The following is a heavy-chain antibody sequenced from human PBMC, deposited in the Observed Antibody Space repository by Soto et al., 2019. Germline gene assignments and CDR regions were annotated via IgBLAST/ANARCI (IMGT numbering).Heavy chain of an antibody. V-gene: IGHV1-69*12. CDR3: ARGHTGYSSGKYDY. D-gene: IGHD6-19*01. Sequence: QVQLVQSGAEVKKPGSSVKVSCKASGGTFSSYAISWVRQAPGQVLEWMGGIIPIFGTANYAQKFQGRVTINADESTSKAYMELRSLRSEDTAVYYWARGHTGYSSGKYDYWGQGTLVTVSS. J-gene: IGHJ4*02. CDR1: GGTFSSYA. CDR2: IIPIFGTA.